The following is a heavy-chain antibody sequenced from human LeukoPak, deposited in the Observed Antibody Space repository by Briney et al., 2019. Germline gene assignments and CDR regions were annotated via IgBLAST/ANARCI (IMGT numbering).Heavy chain of an antibody. CDR1: GFSFSSYG. Sequence: PGGSLRLSCAASGFSFSSYGMPWVRQAPGKGLEWVAFIRYDGSNEYYADSVKGRFTISRDNSKNTLYLQMNSLRAEDTAVYYCAKLLTGGYSYGQNDCWGQGTLVTVSS. J-gene: IGHJ4*02. CDR3: AKLLTGGYSYGQNDC. V-gene: IGHV3-30*02. CDR2: IRYDGSNE. D-gene: IGHD5-18*01.